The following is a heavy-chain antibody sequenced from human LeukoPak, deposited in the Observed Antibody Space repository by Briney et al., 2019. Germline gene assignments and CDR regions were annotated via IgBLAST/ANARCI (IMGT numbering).Heavy chain of an antibody. Sequence: SVKVSCTASGGTFSSYAISWVRQAPGQGLEWMGRIIPILGIANYAQKFQGRVTITADKSTSTAYMELSSLRSEDTAVYYCARDRYSYAATPNWFDPWGQGTLVTVSS. CDR1: GGTFSSYA. D-gene: IGHD5-18*01. J-gene: IGHJ5*02. CDR3: ARDRYSYAATPNWFDP. CDR2: IIPILGIA. V-gene: IGHV1-69*04.